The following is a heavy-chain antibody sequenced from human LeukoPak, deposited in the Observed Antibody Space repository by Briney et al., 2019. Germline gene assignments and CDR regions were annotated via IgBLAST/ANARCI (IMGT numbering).Heavy chain of an antibody. CDR1: GFTFSSYA. Sequence: PGGSLRLSCAASGFTFSSYAMHWVRQAPGKGLEWVAVISYDGSNKYYADSVKGRFTISRDNSKNTLYLQMSNLRAVDTAVYFCARGGGLDVWGQGATVTVSS. D-gene: IGHD3-16*01. J-gene: IGHJ6*02. CDR2: ISYDGSNK. CDR3: ARGGGLDV. V-gene: IGHV3-30-3*01.